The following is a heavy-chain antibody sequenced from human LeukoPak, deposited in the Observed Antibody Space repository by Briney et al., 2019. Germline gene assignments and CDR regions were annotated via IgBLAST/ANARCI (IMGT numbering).Heavy chain of an antibody. J-gene: IGHJ3*02. CDR1: GGSISSYY. D-gene: IGHD1-26*01. Sequence: SETLSLTCTVSGGSISSYYWIWIRQPPGKGLEWIGQIYYSGSTNYNPSLKSRVTVSVGTSKNQFSLKLNFVTAADTAVYYCARRSHLVGAPFDIWGQGTMVTVSS. CDR2: IYYSGST. CDR3: ARRSHLVGAPFDI. V-gene: IGHV4-59*08.